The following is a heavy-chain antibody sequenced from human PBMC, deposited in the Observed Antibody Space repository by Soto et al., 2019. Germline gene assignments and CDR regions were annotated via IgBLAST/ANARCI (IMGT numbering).Heavy chain of an antibody. CDR3: AREIHVVAAKVYYFDY. V-gene: IGHV3-48*02. CDR2: ISSSSSTI. CDR1: GFTFSSYS. Sequence: GGSLRLSCAASGFTFSSYSMNWVRQAPGKGLEWVSYISSSSSTIYYADSVKGRFTISRDNAKNSLYLQMNSLRDEDTAVYYCAREIHVVAAKVYYFDYWGQGTLVTVSS. J-gene: IGHJ4*02. D-gene: IGHD2-15*01.